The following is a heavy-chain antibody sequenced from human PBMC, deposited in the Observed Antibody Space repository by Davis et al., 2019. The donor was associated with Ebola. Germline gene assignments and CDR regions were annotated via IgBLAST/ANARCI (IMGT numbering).Heavy chain of an antibody. J-gene: IGHJ3*01. Sequence: GESLKISCAASGFIFSSYVMSWVRQAPGKGLEWVSTLGLSADTYYADSVKGRFTISRDNSKNTLYLQMNSLRVEDTAIYYCAKDTSNVWFDVWSPGTMVTVSS. CDR1: GFIFSSYV. CDR2: LGLSADT. V-gene: IGHV3-23*01. CDR3: AKDTSNVWFDV. D-gene: IGHD6-19*01.